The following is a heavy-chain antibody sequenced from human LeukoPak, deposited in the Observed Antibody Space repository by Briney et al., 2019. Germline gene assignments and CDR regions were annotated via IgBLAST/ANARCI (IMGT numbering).Heavy chain of an antibody. CDR3: ARDESDIVVVPAAPYFDY. D-gene: IGHD2-2*01. CDR2: ISHDRSDN. J-gene: IGHJ4*02. CDR1: GFTFSNYA. Sequence: GGSLILSCAASGFTFSNYAMHWARQAPGKGLEWVAFISHDRSDNCHADSVKGRFTISRDNSKNTLYLQMNSLTDEDTAVYYCARDESDIVVVPAAPYFDYWGQGTLVTVSS. V-gene: IGHV3-30-3*01.